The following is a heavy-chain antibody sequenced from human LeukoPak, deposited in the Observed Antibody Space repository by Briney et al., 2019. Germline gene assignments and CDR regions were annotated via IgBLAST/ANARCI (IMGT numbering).Heavy chain of an antibody. CDR3: ARIEAAMVFYYYMDV. Sequence: SETLSLTCSVSGGSISTSSYYWGWIRQPPGKGLEWIGTIYYTGSTFYSPSLQSRVSISVDTSTNQFSLKLTSVTAADTAVYYCARIEAAMVFYYYMDVWGKGTTVTVSS. D-gene: IGHD5-18*01. CDR1: GGSISTSSYY. V-gene: IGHV4-39*01. CDR2: IYYTGST. J-gene: IGHJ6*03.